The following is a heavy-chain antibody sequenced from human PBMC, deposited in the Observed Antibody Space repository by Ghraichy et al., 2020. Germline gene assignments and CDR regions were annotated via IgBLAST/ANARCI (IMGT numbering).Heavy chain of an antibody. CDR2: SHRGDKT. V-gene: IGHV3-53*01. CDR3: ARDLGDTSGWSIFDY. CDR1: GFTVSRTH. D-gene: IGHD6-19*01. Sequence: LSLTCAASGFTVSRTHMAWVRQAPGKGLEWVSGSHRGDKTYYADSVKGRFTISRDDSKNTLYLQMNSLRADDTAVYYCARDLGDTSGWSIFDYWGQGSLVTVSS. J-gene: IGHJ4*02.